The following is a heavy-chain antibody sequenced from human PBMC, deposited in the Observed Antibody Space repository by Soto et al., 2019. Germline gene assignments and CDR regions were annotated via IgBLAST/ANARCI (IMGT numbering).Heavy chain of an antibody. D-gene: IGHD3-22*01. CDR1: GGTFSSYA. Sequence: QVQLVQSGAEVKKPESSVRVSCKASGGTFSSYAISWVRQAPGQGLEWMGGIIPIFGTANYAQKFQGRVTITADESTSTAYMELSSLRSEDTAVYYCAREDDSSGYYVFDYWGQGTLVTVSS. CDR3: AREDDSSGYYVFDY. CDR2: IIPIFGTA. J-gene: IGHJ4*02. V-gene: IGHV1-69*01.